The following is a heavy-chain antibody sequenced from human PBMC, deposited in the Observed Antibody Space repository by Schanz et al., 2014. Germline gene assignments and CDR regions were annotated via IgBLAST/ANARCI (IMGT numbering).Heavy chain of an antibody. CDR1: GGTFSSFG. D-gene: IGHD6-6*01. V-gene: IGHV1-69*04. J-gene: IGHJ4*02. CDR2: IIPVLNIA. CDR3: ARDQSPYTNSSDVRYFDY. Sequence: VQLEQSGAEVKKPGSSVKVSCKASGGTFSSFGINWVRQAPGQGLEWMGKIIPVLNIATYAQKFQGRVTMTTDTSTSTAYMDLRSLRSDDTAVYYCARDQSPYTNSSDVRYFDYWGQGSLVIVSS.